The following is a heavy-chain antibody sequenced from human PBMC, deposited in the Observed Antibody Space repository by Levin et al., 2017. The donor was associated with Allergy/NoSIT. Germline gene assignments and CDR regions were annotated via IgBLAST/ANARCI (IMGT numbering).Heavy chain of an antibody. CDR2: IYYSGST. Sequence: SQTLSLTCTVSGGSISSSSYYWGWIRQPPGKGLEWIGSIYYSGSTYYNPSLKSRVTISVDTSKNQFSLKLSSVTAADTAVYYCARHSTVTMGGGDYWGQGTLVTVSS. V-gene: IGHV4-39*01. CDR3: ARHSTVTMGGGDY. D-gene: IGHD4-17*01. CDR1: GGSISSSSYY. J-gene: IGHJ4*02.